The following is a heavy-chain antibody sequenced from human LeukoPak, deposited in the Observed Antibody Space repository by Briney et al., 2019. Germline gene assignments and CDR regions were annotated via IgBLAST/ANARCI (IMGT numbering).Heavy chain of an antibody. Sequence: SETLSLTCAVYGGSFSGYYWSWIRQPPGKGLEWIGEIHHSGSTNYNPSLKSRVTISVDTSKNQFSPKLSSVTAADTAVYYCVRDPDYWGQGTLVTVSS. CDR3: VRDPDY. CDR2: IHHSGST. CDR1: GGSFSGYY. J-gene: IGHJ4*02. V-gene: IGHV4-34*01.